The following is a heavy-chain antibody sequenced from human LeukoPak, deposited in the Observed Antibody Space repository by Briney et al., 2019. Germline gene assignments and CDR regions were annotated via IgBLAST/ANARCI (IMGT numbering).Heavy chain of an antibody. CDR1: GFTVSSNY. Sequence: GGSLRLSCAASGFTVSSNYMSWVRQAPGKGLEWVSVIYSGGSTYYADSVNGRFTISRHNSKNTLYLQMNSPRAEDTAVYYCAGRSGWYDAFDIWGQGTIVTVSS. V-gene: IGHV3-53*04. CDR3: AGRSGWYDAFDI. D-gene: IGHD6-19*01. J-gene: IGHJ3*02. CDR2: IYSGGST.